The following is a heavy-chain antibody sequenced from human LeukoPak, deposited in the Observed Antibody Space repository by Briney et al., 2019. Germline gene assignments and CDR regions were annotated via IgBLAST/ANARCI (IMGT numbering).Heavy chain of an antibody. V-gene: IGHV4-4*07. D-gene: IGHD3-22*01. CDR2: IYTSGST. CDR1: GGSISSYY. J-gene: IGHJ4*02. CDR3: AREMTYYYDSSGYSYFDY. Sequence: SETLSLTCTVSGGSISSYYWSWIRQPAGKGLEWIGRIYTSGSTNYNPSLKSRVTMSVDTSKNQFSLKLSSVTAADTAVYYCAREMTYYYDSSGYSYFDYWGQGTLVTVSS.